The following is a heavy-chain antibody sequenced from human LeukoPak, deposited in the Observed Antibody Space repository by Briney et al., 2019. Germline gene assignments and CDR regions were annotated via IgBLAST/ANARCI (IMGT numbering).Heavy chain of an antibody. V-gene: IGHV1-46*01. CDR3: ARGHLVGATQEIYFDY. D-gene: IGHD1-26*01. CDR2: INPSIGST. CDR1: GYTFTSYF. Sequence: ASVKVSCKASGYTFTSYFMHWVRQAPGQGLEWMGVINPSIGSTTYAQRFQGRVTMTRDTSTSTVYMELSSLRSEDTAVHYCARGHLVGATQEIYFDYWGQGTPVTVSS. J-gene: IGHJ4*02.